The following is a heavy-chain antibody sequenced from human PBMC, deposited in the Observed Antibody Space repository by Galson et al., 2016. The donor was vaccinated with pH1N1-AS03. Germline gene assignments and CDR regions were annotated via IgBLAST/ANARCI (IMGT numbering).Heavy chain of an antibody. D-gene: IGHD1-26*01. CDR1: GDSISSTPYY. Sequence: ETLSLICTVSGDSISSTPYYWGWIRQPPGKGLEWIGTIYFRGATYYSPSLKSRVTISIDSSKNLFSLSLSSVTAADTAVYYCARHVGGSYPNNLDSWGQGTLVIVSS. CDR2: IYFRGAT. J-gene: IGHJ4*02. CDR3: ARHVGGSYPNNLDS. V-gene: IGHV4-39*07.